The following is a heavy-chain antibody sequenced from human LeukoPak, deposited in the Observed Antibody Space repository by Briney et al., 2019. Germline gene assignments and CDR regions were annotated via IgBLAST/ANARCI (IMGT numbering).Heavy chain of an antibody. V-gene: IGHV3-21*01. Sequence: GGSLRLSCAASGFTFSTFSMNWVRQTPGKGLEWVSAISGSGSDIYYADSVKGRFTISRDNPKRSLYLQMNSLRAEDTAVYYCARDSGDTAMGFDYWGQGTLVTVSS. CDR2: ISGSGSDI. CDR1: GFTFSTFS. D-gene: IGHD5-18*01. CDR3: ARDSGDTAMGFDY. J-gene: IGHJ4*02.